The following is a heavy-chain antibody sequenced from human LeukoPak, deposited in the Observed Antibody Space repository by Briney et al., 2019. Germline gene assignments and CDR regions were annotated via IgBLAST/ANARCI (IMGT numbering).Heavy chain of an antibody. V-gene: IGHV4-34*01. CDR3: ARGRLGKRWFDP. D-gene: IGHD7-27*01. CDR1: GGSFSGYY. CDR2: INHSGST. Sequence: SETLSLTCAVYGGSFSGYYWSWIRQPPGKGLEWIGEINHSGSTNYNPSLKSRVTISVDTSKNQFSLKLSSVTAADTAVYYCARGRLGKRWFDPWGQGTLVTVSS. J-gene: IGHJ5*02.